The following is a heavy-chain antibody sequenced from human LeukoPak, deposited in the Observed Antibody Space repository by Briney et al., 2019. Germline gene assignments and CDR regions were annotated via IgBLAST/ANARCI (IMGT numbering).Heavy chain of an antibody. V-gene: IGHV3-48*01. CDR2: ISSSSSTI. CDR3: ARVYSSSRNGYYYYMDV. J-gene: IGHJ6*03. CDR1: GFTFSSYS. D-gene: IGHD6-13*01. Sequence: GGSLRLSCAASGFTFSSYSMNWVRQAPGKGLEWVSYISSSSSTIYYADSVKGRFTISRDNAKNSLYLQMNSLRAEDTAVYYCARVYSSSRNGYYYYMDVWGKGGTVTDSS.